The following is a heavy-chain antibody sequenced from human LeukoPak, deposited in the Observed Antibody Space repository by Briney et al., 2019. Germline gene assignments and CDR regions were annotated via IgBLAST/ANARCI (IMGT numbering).Heavy chain of an antibody. CDR1: GYTFTGYY. V-gene: IGHV1-2*06. J-gene: IGHJ3*02. CDR3: AGSSGWYATDAFDI. D-gene: IGHD6-19*01. Sequence: ASVQVSCKASGYTFTGYYMHWVRPAPGQGLEWMGRINPNSGGTNYAQKFQGRVTMTRDTSISTAYMELSRLRSDDTAVYYCAGSSGWYATDAFDIWGQGTMVTVSS. CDR2: INPNSGGT.